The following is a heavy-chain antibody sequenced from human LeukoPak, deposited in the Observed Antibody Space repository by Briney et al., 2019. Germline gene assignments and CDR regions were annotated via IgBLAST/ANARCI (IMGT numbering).Heavy chain of an antibody. CDR3: ARERGIVGARGTHHDY. Sequence: RPGGSLRLSCAASGFTFSDYEMNWVRQAPGEGLEWVSYISNRDYTTDYADSVKGRFTIPRDNAKNSLYLQMNSLRAEDTAVYYCARERGIVGARGTHHDYWGQGTLVTVSS. V-gene: IGHV3-48*03. CDR2: ISNRDYTT. J-gene: IGHJ4*02. CDR1: GFTFSDYE. D-gene: IGHD1-26*01.